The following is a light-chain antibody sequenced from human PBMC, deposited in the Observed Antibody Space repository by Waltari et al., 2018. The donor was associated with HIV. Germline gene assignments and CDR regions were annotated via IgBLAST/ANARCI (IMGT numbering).Light chain of an antibody. CDR1: SGNIASSH. J-gene: IGLJ1*01. CDR3: QSHDNKIFYV. Sequence: NFILTQPHSVSESPGKPVTISCTRSSGNIASSHVQWNQQRPGSSPTTVIYANNQRPSGVPDRFSGSIDSSSNSASLTISGLRTEDEADYYCQSHDNKIFYVFGGGTYVTVL. V-gene: IGLV6-57*01. CDR2: ANN.